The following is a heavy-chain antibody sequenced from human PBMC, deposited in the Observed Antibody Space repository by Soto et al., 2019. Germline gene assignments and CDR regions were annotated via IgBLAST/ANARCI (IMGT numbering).Heavy chain of an antibody. CDR2: IFYNGNT. J-gene: IGHJ3*02. CDR3: ARTLPDLSLVGGAFDI. V-gene: IGHV4-31*03. CDR1: GGSISSGGYY. D-gene: IGHD2-15*01. Sequence: QVQLQESGPGLVKPAQTLSLTCTVSGGSISSGGYYWSWIRQHPGKGLEWIGRIFYNGNTYYSPSLKSRLAMSVDASENQFSLKLKSVTAADTAIYYCARTLPDLSLVGGAFDIWGQGTLVTVSS.